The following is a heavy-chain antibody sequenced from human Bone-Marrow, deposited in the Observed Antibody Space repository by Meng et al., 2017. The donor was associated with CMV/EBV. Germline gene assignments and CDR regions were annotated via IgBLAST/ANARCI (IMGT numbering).Heavy chain of an antibody. J-gene: IGHJ4*02. CDR1: GFTLSNAG. D-gene: IGHD1-1*01. CDR2: IKRKTDGGTT. Sequence: GESLKIPCAASGFTLSNAGMRWVRQAPGKGLEWVGRIKRKTDGGTTHYAAPVKGRFTISRDDSKNTLYLQMHSLKIEDTDVYYCAPDTTHHWVFDYWAQGTLATFSS. V-gene: IGHV3-15*01. CDR3: APDTTHHWVFDY.